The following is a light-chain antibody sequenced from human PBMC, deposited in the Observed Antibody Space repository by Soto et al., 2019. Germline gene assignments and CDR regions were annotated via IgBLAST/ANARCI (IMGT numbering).Light chain of an antibody. CDR3: QQYDSYSLT. CDR1: QRVSTW. Sequence: DIQMTQSPSTLSASVGDRVTITCRASQRVSTWLAWYQQKPGKAPKLLIYDASSLARGVPSRFSGSGSGTEFILTISSLQPDDFATYYCQQYDSYSLTFGVGTKVEIK. V-gene: IGKV1-5*01. CDR2: DAS. J-gene: IGKJ4*01.